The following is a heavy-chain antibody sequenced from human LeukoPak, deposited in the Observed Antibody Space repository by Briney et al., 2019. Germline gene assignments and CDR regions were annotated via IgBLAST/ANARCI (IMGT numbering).Heavy chain of an antibody. D-gene: IGHD2-2*01. Sequence: GGSLRLSCAASGFTFTIYWMSWVRQAPGKGLEWVANIKQDGSEKYYVDSVKGRFAISRDNAKNSLYLQMNSLRAEDTAVYYCARDHCSSTSCPLFYYYGMDVWGQGTTVTVSS. V-gene: IGHV3-7*01. CDR2: IKQDGSEK. CDR3: ARDHCSSTSCPLFYYYGMDV. J-gene: IGHJ6*02. CDR1: GFTFTIYW.